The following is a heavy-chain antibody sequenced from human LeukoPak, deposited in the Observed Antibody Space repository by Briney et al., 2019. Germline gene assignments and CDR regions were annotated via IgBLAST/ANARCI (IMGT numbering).Heavy chain of an antibody. CDR1: GFSLSTSGVG. CDR2: NYWDDDK. D-gene: IGHD6-6*01. Sequence: SGPTLVKPTQTLTLTCTFSGFSLSTSGVGVGWIRQPPGKALECLALNYWDDDKRYSPSLKSRLTITKDTSKNQVVLTMTNMDPVDTATYYCAHIVWKQLVFDYWGQGTLVTVSS. V-gene: IGHV2-5*02. CDR3: AHIVWKQLVFDY. J-gene: IGHJ4*02.